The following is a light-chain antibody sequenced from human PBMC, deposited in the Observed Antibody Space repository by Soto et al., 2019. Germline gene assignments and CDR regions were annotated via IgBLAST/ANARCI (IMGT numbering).Light chain of an antibody. V-gene: IGKV1-39*01. Sequence: DIQLTQSPSSLSPSHGDRVSINSRTSQNIATYLLWYQQTTGEAPKLLIYSASILQRGVPSRFSGSGSGTDFSLTISSLQPEDFETYYCQQSYSTLYTFGQGTKVDIK. J-gene: IGKJ2*01. CDR2: SAS. CDR3: QQSYSTLYT. CDR1: QNIATY.